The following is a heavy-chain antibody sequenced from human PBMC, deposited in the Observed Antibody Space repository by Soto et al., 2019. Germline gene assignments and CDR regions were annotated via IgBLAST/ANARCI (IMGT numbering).Heavy chain of an antibody. V-gene: IGHV3-48*01. D-gene: IGHD5-18*01. Sequence: GGSLRLSCAASGFTFSSYSMNWVRQAPGKGLEWVSYISSSSSTIYYADSVKGRFTISRDNAKNSLYLQMNSLGAEETAVYYCARDERYSYGYYYYYYMDVWGKGTTVTVSS. CDR2: ISSSSSTI. J-gene: IGHJ6*03. CDR1: GFTFSSYS. CDR3: ARDERYSYGYYYYYYMDV.